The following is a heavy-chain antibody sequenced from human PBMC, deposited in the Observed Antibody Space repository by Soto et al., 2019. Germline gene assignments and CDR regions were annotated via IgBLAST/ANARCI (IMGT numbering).Heavy chain of an antibody. CDR1: GGSFSGYY. Sequence: SETLSLTCAVYGGSFSGYYWSWIRQPPGKGLEWIGEINHSGSTNYNPSLKSRVTISVDTSKNQFSLKLSSVTAADTAVYYCARGRARGSSSWYGGYYYYGMDVWGQGTTVTVSS. J-gene: IGHJ6*02. CDR3: ARGRARGSSSWYGGYYYYGMDV. D-gene: IGHD6-13*01. CDR2: INHSGST. V-gene: IGHV4-34*01.